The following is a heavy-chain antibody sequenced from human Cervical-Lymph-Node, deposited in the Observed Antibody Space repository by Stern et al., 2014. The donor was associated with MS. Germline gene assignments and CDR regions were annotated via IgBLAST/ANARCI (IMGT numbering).Heavy chain of an antibody. CDR1: GFTFSYYG. CDR2: ISSDGSNQ. Sequence: QVQLVQSGGGVVQPGRSLRLSCAASGFTFSYYGMQWVRQAPGKGLEWVPVISSDGSNQYYADSVKGRFTISRDNSKNKVYLQMNSLRAEDTAVYYCAKSTYYYDSSGYLILGAFDIWGQGTMVTVSS. J-gene: IGHJ3*02. CDR3: AKSTYYYDSSGYLILGAFDI. D-gene: IGHD3-22*01. V-gene: IGHV3-30*18.